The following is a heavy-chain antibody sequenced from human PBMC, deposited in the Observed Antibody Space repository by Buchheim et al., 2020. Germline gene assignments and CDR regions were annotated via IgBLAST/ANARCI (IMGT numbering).Heavy chain of an antibody. V-gene: IGHV3-23*01. Sequence: EVHLLESGGGLVQPGGSLRLSCAATGFTFSDYYMRWVRQAPGKGLEWVTGINESGDRTTSEDSVKGRFTISRDNSKYTLDLQMNSLRVEDTAVYYCAKKTGTDSWGQGA. CDR2: INESGDRT. D-gene: IGHD3-9*01. CDR3: AKKTGTDS. J-gene: IGHJ4*02. CDR1: GFTFSDYY.